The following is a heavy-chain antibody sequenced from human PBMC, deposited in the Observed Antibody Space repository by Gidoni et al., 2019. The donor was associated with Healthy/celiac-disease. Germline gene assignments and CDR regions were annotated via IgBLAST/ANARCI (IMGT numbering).Heavy chain of an antibody. D-gene: IGHD3-10*01. CDR2: ISGSGGST. J-gene: IGHJ4*02. CDR3: AKVFDRFGELPYYFDY. Sequence: EVQLLESGGGLVQPGGSLRLSCAASGFTFSSYAMSWVRQAPGKGLEWVSAISGSGGSTYYADSVKGRFTISRDNSKNTLYLQMNSLRAEDTAVYYCAKVFDRFGELPYYFDYWGQGTLVTVSS. V-gene: IGHV3-23*01. CDR1: GFTFSSYA.